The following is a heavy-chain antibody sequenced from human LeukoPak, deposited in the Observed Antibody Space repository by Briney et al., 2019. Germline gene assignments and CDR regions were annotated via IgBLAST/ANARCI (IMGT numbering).Heavy chain of an antibody. CDR1: GFTFRGFL. J-gene: IGHJ3*02. Sequence: GGSLRLSCAASGFTFRGFLMSWVRQAPGKGLEWVANVKQDGNEKDYVDSVKGRFTISRDNAKNSLYLQMNRLTAEDTAVYYCARVVISYGYAFDIWGQGTMVTVSS. D-gene: IGHD3-16*01. CDR2: VKQDGNEK. V-gene: IGHV3-7*01. CDR3: ARVVISYGYAFDI.